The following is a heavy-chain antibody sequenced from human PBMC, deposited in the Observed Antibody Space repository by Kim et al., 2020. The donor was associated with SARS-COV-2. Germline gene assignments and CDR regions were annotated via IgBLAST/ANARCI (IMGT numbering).Heavy chain of an antibody. D-gene: IGHD3-10*01. V-gene: IGHV3-53*01. Sequence: GGSLRLSCAASGFTVSSNYMSWVRQAPGKGLEWVSVIYSGGSTYYADSVKGRFTISRDNSKNTLYLQMNSLRAEDTAVYYCARVRGSARWDAFDYWGQGTLVTVSS. CDR3: ARVRGSARWDAFDY. J-gene: IGHJ4*02. CDR1: GFTVSSNY. CDR2: IYSGGST.